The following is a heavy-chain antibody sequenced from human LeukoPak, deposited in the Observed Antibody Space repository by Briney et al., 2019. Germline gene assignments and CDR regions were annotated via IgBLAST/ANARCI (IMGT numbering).Heavy chain of an antibody. CDR2: IRNDRIT. CDR1: GLTFSDAW. CDR3: TTPPYSGSYKGFDY. V-gene: IGHV3-15*01. D-gene: IGHD1-26*01. J-gene: IGHJ4*02. Sequence: GGSLRLSCVLSGLTFSDAWMSWVRQAPGKGLEWVGRIRNDRITDYAAPVQGRFTISRDDSKNTLYLQMNSLKTEDTAVYYCTTPPYSGSYKGFDYWGQGTLVTVSS.